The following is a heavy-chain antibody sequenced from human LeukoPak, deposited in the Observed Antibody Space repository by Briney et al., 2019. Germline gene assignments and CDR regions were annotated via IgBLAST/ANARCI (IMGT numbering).Heavy chain of an antibody. V-gene: IGHV3-30*14. J-gene: IGHJ4*02. D-gene: IGHD5-18*01. Sequence: TGGSLRLSCAASGFTSSSYAMHWVRQAPGKGLEWVAVISYDGSNKYYADSVRGRFTISRDNSKNTLYLQMNSLRAEDTAIYYCTTAAGYNYGQYWGQGTLVTVSS. CDR1: GFTSSSYA. CDR3: TTAAGYNYGQY. CDR2: ISYDGSNK.